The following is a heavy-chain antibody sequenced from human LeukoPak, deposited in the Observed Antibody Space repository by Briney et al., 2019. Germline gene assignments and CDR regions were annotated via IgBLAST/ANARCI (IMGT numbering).Heavy chain of an antibody. CDR2: VKQDGSER. CDR3: AREGAYYLDS. J-gene: IGHJ4*02. CDR1: GFTFSSYW. Sequence: GGSLRLSCAASGFTFSSYWMSWVRQAPGKGLVWVANVKQDGSERYYVGSVRGRSTISRDNAKNSLYLQMNSLRAEDTAVYYCAREGAYYLDSWGQGTLVAVSS. D-gene: IGHD4/OR15-4a*01. V-gene: IGHV3-7*01.